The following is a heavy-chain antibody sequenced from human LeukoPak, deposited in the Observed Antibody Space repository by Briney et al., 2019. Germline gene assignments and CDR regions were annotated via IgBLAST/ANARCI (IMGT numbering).Heavy chain of an antibody. Sequence: PGGSLRLSCAASGFTFSSYWMHWVRQAPGKGLLWVSRISSDGSTTTYADSVKGRFTISRDNARRSLYLQMNSLRAEDTAVYYCARGAFLMDVWGKGTTVTVSS. J-gene: IGHJ6*03. CDR3: ARGAFLMDV. D-gene: IGHD2/OR15-2a*01. CDR1: GFTFSSYW. CDR2: ISSDGSTT. V-gene: IGHV3-74*01.